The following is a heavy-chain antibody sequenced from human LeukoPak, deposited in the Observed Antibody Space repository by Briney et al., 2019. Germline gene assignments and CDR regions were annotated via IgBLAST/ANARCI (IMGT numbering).Heavy chain of an antibody. CDR3: ARDSEYYDSSGYPNFDL. D-gene: IGHD3-22*01. J-gene: IGHJ2*01. Sequence: SETLSLTCTVSGGSISSGDYYWSWIRQPPGKGLEWIGYIYYSGSTYYNPSLKSRVTISVGTSKNQFSLKLSSVTAADTAVHYCARDSEYYDSSGYPNFDLWGRGTLVTVSS. CDR2: IYYSGST. V-gene: IGHV4-30-4*08. CDR1: GGSISSGDYY.